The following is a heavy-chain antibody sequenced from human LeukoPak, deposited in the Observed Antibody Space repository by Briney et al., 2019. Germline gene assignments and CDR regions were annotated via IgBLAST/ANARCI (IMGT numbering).Heavy chain of an antibody. Sequence: GGSLRLSCAASGFSFSNYWMTWARQAPGKGLEWVANTNQDGSQKNYLDSVRGRFTISRDNAKSSLYVQMNSLRVDDTAVYFCLGSASYTHWGQGTLVTVSS. J-gene: IGHJ4*02. CDR3: LGSASYTH. D-gene: IGHD3-10*01. CDR2: TNQDGSQK. V-gene: IGHV3-7*01. CDR1: GFSFSNYW.